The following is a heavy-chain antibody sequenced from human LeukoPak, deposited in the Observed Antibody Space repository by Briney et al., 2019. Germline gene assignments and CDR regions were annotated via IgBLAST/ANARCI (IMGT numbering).Heavy chain of an antibody. CDR3: ARSYCTNGVCYTFDY. V-gene: IGHV1-46*01. CDR1: GYTFTSYY. J-gene: IGHJ4*02. CDR2: INPSGGST. Sequence: GASVKVSCKASGYTFTSYYMHWVRQAPGQGLEWMGIINPSGGSTSYAQKFQGRVTMTRDMSTSTVYMELSSLRSEDTAVYYCARSYCTNGVCYTFDYWGQGTLVTVSS. D-gene: IGHD2-8*01.